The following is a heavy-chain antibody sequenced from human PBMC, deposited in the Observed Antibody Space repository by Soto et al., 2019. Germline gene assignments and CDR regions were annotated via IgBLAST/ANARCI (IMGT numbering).Heavy chain of an antibody. CDR2: ISWNSGSI. D-gene: IGHD3-10*01. J-gene: IGHJ6*02. V-gene: IGHV3-9*01. CDR3: AKDTFYGSGSYGPGYYYGMDV. Sequence: SLRHSSAASGFTCVDYAMHWVRQAPGKGLEWVSGISWNSGSIGYADSVKGRFTISRDNAKNSLYLQMNSLRAEDTALYYCAKDTFYGSGSYGPGYYYGMDVWGQGTTLTVSS. CDR1: GFTCVDYA.